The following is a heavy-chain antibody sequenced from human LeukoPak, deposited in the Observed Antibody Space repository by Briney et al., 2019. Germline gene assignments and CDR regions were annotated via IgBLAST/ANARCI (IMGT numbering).Heavy chain of an antibody. CDR1: GITFSSYT. D-gene: IGHD6-13*01. J-gene: IGHJ4*02. CDR3: AKIATPATGDY. CDR2: ISTGSGTI. Sequence: GGSLRLSCAASGITFSSYTMNWVRQAPGKGPQWISSISTGSGTIYYADSVKGRFTISRDNAKNSLYLQMNSLRAEDTAVYYCAKIATPATGDYWGQGTLVTVSS. V-gene: IGHV3-48*01.